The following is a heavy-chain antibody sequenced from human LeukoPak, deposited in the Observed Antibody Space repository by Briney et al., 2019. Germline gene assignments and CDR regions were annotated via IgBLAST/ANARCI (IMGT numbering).Heavy chain of an antibody. J-gene: IGHJ4*02. CDR3: ARPGIADY. CDR1: GFTFDDYA. V-gene: IGHV3-9*01. Sequence: GGSLRLSCAASGFTFDDYAMHWVRQAPGKGLEWVSGISWNSGSIGYADSVKGRFTISRDNAKNSLYLQMNSLRAEDTAVYYCARPGIADYWGQGTLVTVSS. D-gene: IGHD6-13*01. CDR2: ISWNSGSI.